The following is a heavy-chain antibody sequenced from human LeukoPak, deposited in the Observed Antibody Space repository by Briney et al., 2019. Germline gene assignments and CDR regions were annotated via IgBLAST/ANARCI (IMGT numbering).Heavy chain of an antibody. Sequence: PSETLSLTCTVSGGSISSSSYYWGWIRQPPGKGLEWIGSIYYSGSTYYNPSLKSRVTISVDTSKNQFSLKLSSVTAADTAVYYCARARRTVRAAAGTPFDYWGQGTLVTVSS. CDR1: GGSISSSSYY. D-gene: IGHD6-13*01. CDR2: IYYSGST. J-gene: IGHJ4*02. V-gene: IGHV4-39*07. CDR3: ARARRTVRAAAGTPFDY.